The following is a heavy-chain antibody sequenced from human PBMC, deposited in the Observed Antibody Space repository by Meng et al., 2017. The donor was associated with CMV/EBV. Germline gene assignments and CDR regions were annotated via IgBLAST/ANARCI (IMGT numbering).Heavy chain of an antibody. J-gene: IGHJ6*02. CDR3: ARSAGTRYYYYGMDV. CDR1: GGPISSYY. CDR2: IYYSGST. Sequence: SETLSPTCTVSGGPISSYYWSWIRQPPGKGLEWIGYIYYSGSTNYNPSLKSRVTISVDTSKNQFSLKLSSVTAADTAVYYCARSAGTRYYYYGMDVWGQGTTVTVSS. D-gene: IGHD1-26*01. V-gene: IGHV4-59*01.